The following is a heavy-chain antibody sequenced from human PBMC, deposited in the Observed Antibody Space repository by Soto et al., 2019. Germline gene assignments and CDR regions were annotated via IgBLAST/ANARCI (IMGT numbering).Heavy chain of an antibody. Sequence: WSLRLSCAAPRFTFSSYGMHWVSQAPGKGLEWVAVISYDGSNKYYADSVKARFTISRENSKNTLYRQMNSLRAEDMAVYYCAKDPSVVPAAIPDSWGQGTLVTAPQ. CDR1: RFTFSSYG. CDR3: AKDPSVVPAAIPDS. J-gene: IGHJ5*02. D-gene: IGHD2-2*02. V-gene: IGHV3-30*18. CDR2: ISYDGSNK.